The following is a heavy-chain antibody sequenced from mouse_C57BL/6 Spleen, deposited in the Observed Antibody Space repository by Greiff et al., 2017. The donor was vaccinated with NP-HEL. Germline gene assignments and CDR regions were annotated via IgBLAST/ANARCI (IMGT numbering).Heavy chain of an antibody. CDR2: INPNNGGT. CDR1: GYTFTDYY. CDR3: ARQIYYDYDVGAMDY. J-gene: IGHJ4*01. V-gene: IGHV1-26*01. D-gene: IGHD2-4*01. Sequence: EVQLQQSGPELVKPGASVKISCKASGYTFTDYYMNWVKQSHGKSLEWIGDINPNNGGTSYNQKFKGKATLTVDKSSSTAYMELRSLTSEDSAVYYCARQIYYDYDVGAMDYWGQRTSVTVSS.